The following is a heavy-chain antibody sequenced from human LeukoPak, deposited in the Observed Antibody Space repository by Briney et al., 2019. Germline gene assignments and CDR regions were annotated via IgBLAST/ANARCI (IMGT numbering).Heavy chain of an antibody. D-gene: IGHD3-10*01. CDR1: GFTFDDYA. CDR3: AREVLGLRGFDY. CDR2: ISMNSGSI. Sequence: PGGSLRLSCAASGFTFDDYAMHWVRQAPGKGLEWVSGISMNSGSIGYADSVKGRFTISRDNAKNSLYLQMNSLRAEDTAVYYCAREVLGLRGFDYWGQGTLVTVSS. J-gene: IGHJ4*02. V-gene: IGHV3-9*01.